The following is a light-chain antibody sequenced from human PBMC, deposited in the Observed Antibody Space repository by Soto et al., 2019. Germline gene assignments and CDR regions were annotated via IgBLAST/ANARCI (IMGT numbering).Light chain of an antibody. CDR2: LAS. Sequence: EIVLTQSPGTLSLSLGERATLSCRASQSITNNYLAWYQQKPGQAPRLLIYLASNRAAGIPGRFSGSGSGADFTLTINRLEPEDFAVYHCQQYGSSPWTFGQGTKVDIK. CDR3: QQYGSSPWT. J-gene: IGKJ1*01. CDR1: QSITNNY. V-gene: IGKV3-20*01.